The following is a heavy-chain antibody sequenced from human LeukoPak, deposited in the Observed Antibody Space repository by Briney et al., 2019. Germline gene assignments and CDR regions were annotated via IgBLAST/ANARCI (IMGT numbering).Heavy chain of an antibody. D-gene: IGHD6-6*01. J-gene: IGHJ2*01. CDR3: ARTPEYSSSSWYFDL. CDR1: GGSISSYY. CDR2: IYYSGST. V-gene: IGHV4-59*01. Sequence: SETLSLTCTVSGGSISSYYWSWIRQPPGKGLEWIGYIYYSGSTNYNPSLKSRVTISVDTSKNQFSLKLSSVTAADTAVYYCARTPEYSSSSWYFDLWGRGTLVTVSS.